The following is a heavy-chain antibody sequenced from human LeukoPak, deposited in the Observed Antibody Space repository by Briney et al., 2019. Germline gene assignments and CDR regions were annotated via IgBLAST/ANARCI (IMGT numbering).Heavy chain of an antibody. CDR1: GLAFNSYS. D-gene: IGHD5-18*01. Sequence: GGSLRLSCAASGLAFNSYSTNWVRQAPGKGLEWVSSISSSSRTIYYADSVKGRFTISRDNAKNSLYLQMNSLRVEDTAVYYCAREWYSYGIDYWGQGTLVPVSS. CDR3: AREWYSYGIDY. J-gene: IGHJ4*02. V-gene: IGHV3-48*04. CDR2: ISSSSRTI.